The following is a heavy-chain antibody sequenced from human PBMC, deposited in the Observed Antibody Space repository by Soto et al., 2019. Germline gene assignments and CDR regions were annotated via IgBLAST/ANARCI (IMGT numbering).Heavy chain of an antibody. CDR3: ARGVGYYDSSGPTPGYGMDV. D-gene: IGHD3-22*01. V-gene: IGHV5-51*01. CDR1: GYSFTSYW. Sequence: GESLKISCKGSGYSFTSYWIGWVRQMPGKGLEWMRIIYPGDSDTRYSPSFQGQVTISADTSISTAYMELSRLRSDDTAVYYCARGVGYYDSSGPTPGYGMDVWGQGTTVTVS. J-gene: IGHJ6*02. CDR2: IYPGDSDT.